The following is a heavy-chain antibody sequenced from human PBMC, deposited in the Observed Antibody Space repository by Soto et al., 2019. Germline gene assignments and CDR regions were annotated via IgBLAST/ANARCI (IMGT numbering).Heavy chain of an antibody. CDR2: IYPADSET. CDR1: GYSLFSHW. Sequence: GESLKISCKGSGYSLFSHWIGWVRQMPGKGLEWVGIIYPADSETRYSPSFQGQVTISVDKSINTAYLQWSSLKASDAAMYYCARRPWLSGYYDYWGQGTLVTVSS. V-gene: IGHV5-51*01. D-gene: IGHD3-22*01. J-gene: IGHJ4*02. CDR3: ARRPWLSGYYDY.